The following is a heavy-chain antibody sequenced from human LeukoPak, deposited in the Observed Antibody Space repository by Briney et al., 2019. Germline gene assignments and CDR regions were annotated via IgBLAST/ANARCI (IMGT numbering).Heavy chain of an antibody. CDR2: ISGSGGST. D-gene: IGHD6-19*01. V-gene: IGHV3-23*01. Sequence: PGGSLRLSCVASKFTFTSDAMNWVRQAPGKGLEGVSVISGSGGSTYYADSVKGRFTISRDNSKNTLYLQMNSLRAEDTALYYCAKGLRYSSGWYSRGGMDVWGQGTTVTVSS. J-gene: IGHJ6*02. CDR1: KFTFTSDA. CDR3: AKGLRYSSGWYSRGGMDV.